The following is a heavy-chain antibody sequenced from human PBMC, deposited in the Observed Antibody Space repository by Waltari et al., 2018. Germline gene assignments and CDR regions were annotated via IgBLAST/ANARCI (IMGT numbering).Heavy chain of an antibody. Sequence: WVRQAPVKWLEWVAVISYNERNIYYVDSVKGRFTISRDNSKKMVYLQMNSRRDEDTAVYCSGRDYCKITYCHGMVVCCPVTTVTVSS. CDR2: ISYNERNI. D-gene: IGHD1-20*01. V-gene: IGHV3-30*03. J-gene: IGHJ6*02. CDR3: GRDYCKITYCHGMVV.